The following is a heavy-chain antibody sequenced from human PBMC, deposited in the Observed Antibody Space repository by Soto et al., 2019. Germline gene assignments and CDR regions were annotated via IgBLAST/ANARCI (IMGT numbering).Heavy chain of an antibody. CDR1: GGIFSTYS. V-gene: IGHV1-69*01. CDR2: IIPILATA. Sequence: QVQLVQSGAEVKRPDSSVRISCKTSGGIFSTYSISWVRQAPGQGLEWRGGIIPILATAAYAQNFQGRVTITADERTSTAYMELRGLRSDDTSIYYCSRAHDLNCGGSLCYNGIDYWGQGTLVSVSA. D-gene: IGHD2-15*01. CDR3: SRAHDLNCGGSLCYNGIDY. J-gene: IGHJ4*02.